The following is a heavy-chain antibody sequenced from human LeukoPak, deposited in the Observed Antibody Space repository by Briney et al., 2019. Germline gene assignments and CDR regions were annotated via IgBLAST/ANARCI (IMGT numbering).Heavy chain of an antibody. CDR1: GFTFSTSW. CDR2: INIDGTVK. V-gene: IGHV3-7*01. D-gene: IGHD3-10*01. J-gene: IGHJ4*01. Sequence: GSLRLSCTASGFTFSTSWMAWVRQTPGRGLEWVANINIDGTVKNHVDSVKGRFTISRDNAKNSLFLQMNSLRGEDSAVYYCARDRGYSTFDYWGQGTQVTVSS. CDR3: ARDRGYSTFDY.